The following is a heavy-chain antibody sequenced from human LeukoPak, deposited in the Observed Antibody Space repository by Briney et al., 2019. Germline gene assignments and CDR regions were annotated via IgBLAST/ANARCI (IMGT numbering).Heavy chain of an antibody. CDR1: GFIFSDYN. CDR2: LSRRSSTI. J-gene: IGHJ4*02. Sequence: GGSLRLSCAASGFIFSDYNLHWVRQAPGRGLEWVSYLSRRSSTIYYADSLKGRITTSRDDATNSLYLQMNSLRGEDTAVNYCARAYRYYSPFDYWGQGTLVTVSS. D-gene: IGHD5-18*01. V-gene: IGHV3-48*01. CDR3: ARAYRYYSPFDY.